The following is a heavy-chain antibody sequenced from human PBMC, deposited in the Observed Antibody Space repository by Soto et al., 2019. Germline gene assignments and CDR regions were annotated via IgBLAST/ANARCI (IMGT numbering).Heavy chain of an antibody. CDR2: IYYSGST. J-gene: IGHJ6*02. CDR3: ARGKGNFWSGYGDYDYYGMDV. Sequence: PSETLSLTCTVSGGSISSYYWSWILQPPGKGLEWIGYIYYSGSTNYNPSLKSRVTISVDTSKNQFSLKLSSVTAADTAVYYCARGKGNFWSGYGDYDYYGMDVWGQGTTVTVS. V-gene: IGHV4-59*01. CDR1: GGSISSYY. D-gene: IGHD3-3*01.